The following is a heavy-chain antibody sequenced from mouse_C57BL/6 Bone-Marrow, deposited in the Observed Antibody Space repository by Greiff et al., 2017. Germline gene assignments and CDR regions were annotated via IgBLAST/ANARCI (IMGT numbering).Heavy chain of an antibody. CDR2: IWSGGST. Sequence: VQGVESGPGLVQPSQSLSITCTVSGFSLTSYGVHWVRQSPGKGLEWLGVIWSGGSTDYNAAFISRLSISQDNSKSQVFFKMNSLQADDTAIYYCASFTTVVARDYWGQGTSVTVSS. V-gene: IGHV2-2*01. J-gene: IGHJ4*01. CDR3: ASFTTVVARDY. D-gene: IGHD1-1*01. CDR1: GFSLTSYG.